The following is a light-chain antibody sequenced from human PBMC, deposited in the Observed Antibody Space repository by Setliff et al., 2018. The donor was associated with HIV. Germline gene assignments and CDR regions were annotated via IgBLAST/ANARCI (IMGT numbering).Light chain of an antibody. J-gene: IGLJ2*01. V-gene: IGLV2-14*03. CDR2: DVS. Sequence: QSALTQPASVSGSPGQSITISCTGTSSDVGRYDSVSWYQQHPGKAPKVMLHDVSNRPSGVSNRFSGSKSDNTASLTISGLQAEDEGDYYCSSYTTSRTLIFGGGT. CDR1: SSDVGRYDS. CDR3: SSYTTSRTLI.